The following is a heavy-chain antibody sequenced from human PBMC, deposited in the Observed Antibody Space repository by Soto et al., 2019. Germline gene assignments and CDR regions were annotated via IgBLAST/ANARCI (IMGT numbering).Heavy chain of an antibody. CDR3: ARGVRGVIDFDY. CDR1: GGSISSYY. CDR2: IYYSGST. D-gene: IGHD3-10*01. V-gene: IGHV4-59*01. Sequence: SETLSLTCTVSGGSISSYYWGWIRQPPGKGLEWIGYIYYSGSTNYNPSLKSRVTKSVDTSKNQFSLKLSSVTAADTAVYYCARGVRGVIDFDYSGQATLLTVSS. J-gene: IGHJ4*02.